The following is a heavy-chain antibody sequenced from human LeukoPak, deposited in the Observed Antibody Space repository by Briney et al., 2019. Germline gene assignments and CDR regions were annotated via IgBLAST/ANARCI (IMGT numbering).Heavy chain of an antibody. J-gene: IGHJ6*02. CDR1: GGSFSGYY. V-gene: IGHV4-34*01. D-gene: IGHD3-9*01. CDR2: INHCGST. Sequence: SETLSLTCAVYGGSFSGYYWSWIRQRPGQGLEWVGVINHCGSTNYNPSHKSRVTISVNTSKDQFSLKLSSVTAADTAVYSCARGSYDILTEDYYYYYWMDVWGQGTTVTVSS. CDR3: ARGSYDILTEDYYYYYWMDV.